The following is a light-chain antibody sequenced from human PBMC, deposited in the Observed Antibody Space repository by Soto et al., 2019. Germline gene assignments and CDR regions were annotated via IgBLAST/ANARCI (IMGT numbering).Light chain of an antibody. V-gene: IGKV3-11*01. J-gene: IGKJ2*01. CDR3: QQGSCWPRNT. CDR2: DIY. CDR1: QSVSRH. Sequence: EIVLTQSPATLSLSPGERATLSCRASQSVSRHLAWYQQRPGQALRLLIYDIYYRDSGIPRRFSGSGSGTDFTLTISSPGPKDAAVYYCQQGSCWPRNTFGQGTKLEIK.